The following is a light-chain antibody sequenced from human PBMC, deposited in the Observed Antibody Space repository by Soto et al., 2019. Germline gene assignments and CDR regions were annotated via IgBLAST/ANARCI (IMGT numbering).Light chain of an antibody. CDR3: QQIHSTSSYT. Sequence: DIQMTQSPSSLSASVGDRVTITCRASQNIRNYLNWYQQRPGKPPNLWFYAGSNLEGGLPSRFSGSESGTVFTLTINSLQPEDFATYYCQQIHSTSSYTFGQGTRVDIK. CDR2: AGS. J-gene: IGKJ2*01. V-gene: IGKV1-39*01. CDR1: QNIRNY.